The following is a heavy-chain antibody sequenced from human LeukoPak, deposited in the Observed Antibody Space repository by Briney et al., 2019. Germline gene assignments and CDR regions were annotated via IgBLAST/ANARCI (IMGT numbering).Heavy chain of an antibody. J-gene: IGHJ6*04. Sequence: GGSLRLSCAASGFTFSDYYMSWVRQAPGKGLEWVSNIKRDGSEKNYVDSVKGRFTISRDNAKNSLLLQMDSLRAEDTAVYYCARDDGYGSGRRNPYYYYGMDVWGKGTTVTVSS. V-gene: IGHV3-7*03. CDR2: IKRDGSEK. CDR3: ARDDGYGSGRRNPYYYYGMDV. D-gene: IGHD3-10*01. CDR1: GFTFSDYY.